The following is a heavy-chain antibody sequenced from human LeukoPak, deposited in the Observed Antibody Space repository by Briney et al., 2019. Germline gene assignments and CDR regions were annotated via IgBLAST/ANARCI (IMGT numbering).Heavy chain of an antibody. CDR1: GFTFSSYG. J-gene: IGHJ4*02. Sequence: PGGSLRLSCAASGFTFSSYGMHWVRQAPGKGLEWVAVISYDGSNKYYADSVKGRFTISRDNSKNTLYLQMNSLRAEDTAVYYCARDYYDSSGYYAPGDYWGQGTLVTVSS. D-gene: IGHD3-22*01. CDR3: ARDYYDSSGYYAPGDY. CDR2: ISYDGSNK. V-gene: IGHV3-30*03.